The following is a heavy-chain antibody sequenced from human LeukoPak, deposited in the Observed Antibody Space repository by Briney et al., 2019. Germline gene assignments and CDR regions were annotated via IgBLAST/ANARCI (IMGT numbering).Heavy chain of an antibody. Sequence: GGSLRLSCAASGFTFSSYAMSWVRQAPGKGLEWVSAISGSGGSTYYADSVKGRFTISRDNSKSTPYLQMNSLRAEDTAVYYCAKVGRRIAARPDYWGQGTLVTVSS. CDR3: AKVGRRIAARPDY. D-gene: IGHD6-6*01. J-gene: IGHJ4*02. CDR2: ISGSGGST. CDR1: GFTFSSYA. V-gene: IGHV3-23*01.